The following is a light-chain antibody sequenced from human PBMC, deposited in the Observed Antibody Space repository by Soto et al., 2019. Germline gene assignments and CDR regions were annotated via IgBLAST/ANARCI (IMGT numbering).Light chain of an antibody. J-gene: IGKJ4*01. CDR1: QGIAGS. CDR3: QQVKSYPRT. V-gene: IGKV1-9*01. Sequence: DIQLTQSPSFLSASVGDRVTITCRASQGIAGSLAWYQQKPGKPPKPLIYAESTLQSGVPSRFSGSGSGTRGTLTISSLQPEDFATYYCQQVKSYPRTFGGGTKVDIK. CDR2: AES.